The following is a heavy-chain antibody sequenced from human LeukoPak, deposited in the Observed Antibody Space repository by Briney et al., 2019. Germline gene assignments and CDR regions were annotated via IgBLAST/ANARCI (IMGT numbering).Heavy chain of an antibody. Sequence: GGSLRLSRASSGFTFSSYSMNWVRQARGKGLDWVSAISGSGGSIYYADSVKGRFTIARDNSKNTLYLQMNSLRAEDTAVYYCAKDPGYDILTGYYTPSLYFDYWGQGTLVTVSS. CDR1: GFTFSSYS. CDR2: ISGSGGSI. CDR3: AKDPGYDILTGYYTPSLYFDY. J-gene: IGHJ4*02. D-gene: IGHD3-9*01. V-gene: IGHV3-23*01.